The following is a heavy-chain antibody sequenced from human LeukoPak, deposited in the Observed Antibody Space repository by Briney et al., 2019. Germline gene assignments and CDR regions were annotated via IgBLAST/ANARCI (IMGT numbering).Heavy chain of an antibody. D-gene: IGHD2-21*01. CDR3: AYCGGDCYDAFDI. V-gene: IGHV4-59*08. Sequence: SETLSLTCTVSGGSISSYYWSWIRQPPGKGLECIGYIYYSGSTNYNPSLKSRVTISVDTSKNQFSLKLSSVTAADTAVYYCAYCGGDCYDAFDIWGQGTMVTVSS. CDR2: IYYSGST. J-gene: IGHJ3*02. CDR1: GGSISSYY.